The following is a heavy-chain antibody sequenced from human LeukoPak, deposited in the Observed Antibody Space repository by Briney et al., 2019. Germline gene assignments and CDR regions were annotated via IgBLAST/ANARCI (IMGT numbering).Heavy chain of an antibody. D-gene: IGHD2-15*01. Sequence: GGSLRLSCAASGFSFSTYVMTWVRQAPGKGLEWVSSIHGGGSTTFYTDSVRGRFTISRDNSKSKVYLQMNGLRAEDTGIYYCVKESGAKGDYWGQGTLVTVSS. CDR1: GFSFSTYV. CDR2: IHGGGSTT. CDR3: VKESGAKGDY. V-gene: IGHV3-23*01. J-gene: IGHJ4*02.